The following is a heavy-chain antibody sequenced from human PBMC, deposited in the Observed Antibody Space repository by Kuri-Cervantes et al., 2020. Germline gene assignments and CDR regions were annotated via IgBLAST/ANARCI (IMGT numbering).Heavy chain of an antibody. V-gene: IGHV1-69*05. J-gene: IGHJ6*03. CDR1: GGTFSSYA. CDR2: IIPHFGAA. Sequence: SVKISCKASGGTFSSYAICWVRHAPGQGLEWMGGIIPHFGAANYAKKVQGRVTITTDESTSTAYMELSSLRSEDTAVYYCERSNRLVSLRVYNYYMDVLGKGTTVTVSS. CDR3: ERSNRLVSLRVYNYYMDV. D-gene: IGHD3-9*01.